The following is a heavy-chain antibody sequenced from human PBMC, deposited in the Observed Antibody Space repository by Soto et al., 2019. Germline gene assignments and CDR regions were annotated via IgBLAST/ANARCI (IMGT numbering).Heavy chain of an antibody. CDR1: GGSISSGGYY. J-gene: IGHJ4*02. CDR2: IYYSGST. Sequence: QVQLQESGPGLVKPSQTLSLTCTVSGGSISSGGYYWSWIRQHPGKGLEWIGYIYYSGSTYYNPXXXXXXXXXXXXXXXXXXXXXXXXXAXXXXXXXCAXGPGIWGQGTLVTVSS. V-gene: IGHV4-31*01. CDR3: AXGPGI.